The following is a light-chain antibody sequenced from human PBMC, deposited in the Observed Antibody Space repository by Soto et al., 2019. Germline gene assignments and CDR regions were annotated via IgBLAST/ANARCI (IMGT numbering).Light chain of an antibody. CDR1: SSDVGGYNY. J-gene: IGLJ1*01. CDR2: DVS. CDR3: SSYTSSSTPCF. V-gene: IGLV2-14*01. Sequence: QSVLTQPASVSGSPGQSITISCTGTSSDVGGYNYVSWYQQHPCKAPKLMIYDVSNRPSGVSNRFSGSKSGHTASLTISGLQAEDEADYYCSSYTSSSTPCFFGTGPKLTVL.